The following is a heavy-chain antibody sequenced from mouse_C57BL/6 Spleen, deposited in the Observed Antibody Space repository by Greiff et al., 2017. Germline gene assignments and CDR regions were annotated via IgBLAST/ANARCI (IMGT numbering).Heavy chain of an antibody. J-gene: IGHJ3*01. D-gene: IGHD2-2*01. CDR2: IYPGDGDT. CDR3: ASIYGYDGAWFAY. V-gene: IGHV1-82*01. Sequence: QVQLQQSGPELVKPGASVKISCKASGYAFSSSWMNWVKQRPGKGLEWIGRIYPGDGDTNYNGKFKGKATLTADKSSSTAYMQLSSLTSEDSAVYFCASIYGYDGAWFAYWGQGTLVTVSA. CDR1: GYAFSSSW.